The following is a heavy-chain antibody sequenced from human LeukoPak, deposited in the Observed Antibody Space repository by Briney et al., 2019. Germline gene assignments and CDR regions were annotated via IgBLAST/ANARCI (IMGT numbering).Heavy chain of an antibody. CDR2: ISAYNGNT. CDR1: GYTFTSYG. CDR3: ARAVRCGGDCYYFDY. D-gene: IGHD2-21*02. V-gene: IGHV1-18*04. Sequence: ASVKVSCKASGYTFTSYGISWVRQAPGQGLEWMGWISAYNGNTNYAQKLQGRVTMTTDTSTSTAYMELRSLRSDDTVVYYCARAVRCGGDCYYFDYWGQGTLVTVSS. J-gene: IGHJ4*02.